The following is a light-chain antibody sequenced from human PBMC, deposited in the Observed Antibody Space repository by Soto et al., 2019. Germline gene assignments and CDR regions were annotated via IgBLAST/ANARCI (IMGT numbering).Light chain of an antibody. Sequence: QSVLTPPASVSGSPGQSITISCTGTSSDIGHYDYVSWYQQHPGKAPKLMIYHVTYRPSGVSNRYSGSKSGNSASPTISGLQADDEADYYCCSLTTSHTYVFGSGTKVTVL. CDR3: CSLTTSHTYV. CDR1: SSDIGHYDY. V-gene: IGLV2-14*03. J-gene: IGLJ1*01. CDR2: HVT.